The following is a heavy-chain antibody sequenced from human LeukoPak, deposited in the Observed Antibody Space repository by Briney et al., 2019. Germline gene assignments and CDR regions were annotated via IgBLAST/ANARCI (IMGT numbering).Heavy chain of an antibody. CDR3: ARVRIVGATIDY. D-gene: IGHD1-26*01. CDR2: ISSSSSHI. V-gene: IGHV3-21*01. Sequence: GGSLRLSCAASGFTFSSYRMNWVRQAPGKGLEWVSSISSSSSHIYYADSVKGRFTISRDNAKNSLYLQMNSLRAEDTAVYYCARVRIVGATIDYWGQGTLVTVSS. J-gene: IGHJ4*02. CDR1: GFTFSSYR.